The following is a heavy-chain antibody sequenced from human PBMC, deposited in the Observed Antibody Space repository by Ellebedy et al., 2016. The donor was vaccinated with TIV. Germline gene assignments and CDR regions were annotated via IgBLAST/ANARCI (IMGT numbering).Heavy chain of an antibody. V-gene: IGHV4-61*03. Sequence: MPSETLSLTCTVSGGSVSSPNYYRTWIRQPPGKGLEWIGYIYSSGSTDYKPSLKSRVTISVDTSKNHFSLNLKSVTAADTAVYFCSGAYGRATPRSWGQGTLVTVSS. CDR1: GGSVSSPNYY. CDR3: SGAYGRATPRS. J-gene: IGHJ5*02. CDR2: IYSSGST. D-gene: IGHD3-10*01.